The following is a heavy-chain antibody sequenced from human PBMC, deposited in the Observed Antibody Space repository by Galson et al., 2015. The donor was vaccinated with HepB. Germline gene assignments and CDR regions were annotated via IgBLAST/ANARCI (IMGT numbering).Heavy chain of an antibody. CDR1: GFTFSSYA. D-gene: IGHD3-22*01. CDR3: ARDAEYESSGLIDY. V-gene: IGHV3-33*08. Sequence: SLRLSCAASGFTFSSYAMSWVRQAPGKGLEWVAVMWDDANSKYYAESVKGRFTISRDNSKNTVYLQMNSLRVEDTAVYYCARDAEYESSGLIDYWGQRTRVTVSS. J-gene: IGHJ4*02. CDR2: MWDDANSK.